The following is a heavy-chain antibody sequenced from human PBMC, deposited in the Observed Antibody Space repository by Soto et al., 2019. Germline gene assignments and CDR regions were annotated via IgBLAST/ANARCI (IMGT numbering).Heavy chain of an antibody. J-gene: IGHJ5*01. CDR1: GGSISSYY. Sequence: QVQLQDSGPGLVKPSETLSLTCTVSGGSISSYYWNWIRQPPGKGLEWIGYIYYSGSTNYNPSLKSRVTISVDTSNDHFSRELSSVTAADTAVYHCARDRYSSGWLASWGQGTLVTVSS. D-gene: IGHD6-19*01. V-gene: IGHV4-59*12. CDR3: ARDRYSSGWLAS. CDR2: IYYSGST.